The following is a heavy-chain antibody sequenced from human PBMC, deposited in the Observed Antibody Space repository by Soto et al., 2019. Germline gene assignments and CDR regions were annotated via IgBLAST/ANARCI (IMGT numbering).Heavy chain of an antibody. CDR3: ARDRGYCSGGSCYSEFDY. CDR1: GFTFSSYS. J-gene: IGHJ4*02. V-gene: IGHV3-48*01. D-gene: IGHD2-15*01. Sequence: EVQLVESGGGLVQPGGSLRLSCAASGFTFSSYSMNWVRQAPGKGLEWVSYISSSSSTIYYADSVKGRFTISRDNAKNSLYQQMNSLRAEDTAVYYCARDRGYCSGGSCYSEFDYWGQGTLVTVSS. CDR2: ISSSSSTI.